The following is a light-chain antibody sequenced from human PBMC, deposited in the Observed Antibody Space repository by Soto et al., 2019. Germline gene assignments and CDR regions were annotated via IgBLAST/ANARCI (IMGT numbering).Light chain of an antibody. CDR2: EVT. Sequence: QSALTQPASVSGSPGQSITISCTGTSSDVGAYNYVSWYQQYPGRAPKFLIYEVTYRPSGVSNRFSGSKSGNTASLTISGLLTEDEADYYCSSYTTTSTVMFGGGTKLTVL. J-gene: IGLJ3*02. CDR3: SSYTTTSTVM. CDR1: SSDVGAYNY. V-gene: IGLV2-14*01.